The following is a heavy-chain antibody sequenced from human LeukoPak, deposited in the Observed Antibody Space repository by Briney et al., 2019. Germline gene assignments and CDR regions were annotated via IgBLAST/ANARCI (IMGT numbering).Heavy chain of an antibody. D-gene: IGHD6-19*01. CDR1: GFTFSSYE. J-gene: IGHJ4*02. CDR2: ISSSGSTI. Sequence: PGGSLRLSCAASGFTFSSYEMNWVRQAPGKGLEWVSYISSSGSTIYYADSVKGRFTISRDNAKNSLYLQMNSLRAEDTAVYYCARDGGEWLVLGNFDYWGQGTLVTVSS. V-gene: IGHV3-48*03. CDR3: ARDGGEWLVLGNFDY.